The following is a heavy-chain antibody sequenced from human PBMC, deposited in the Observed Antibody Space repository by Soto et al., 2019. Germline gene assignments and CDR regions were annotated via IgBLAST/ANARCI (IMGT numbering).Heavy chain of an antibody. CDR3: ARGLNGYLHYFDY. Sequence: QVKLVQSGAEVKKPGASVKVSCKASGYTFTSYAMHWVRQAPGQRLEWMGWINAGNGNTKYSQKFQGRVTITRDTSASTAYMELSSLRSEDTAVYYCARGLNGYLHYFDYWGQGTPVTVSS. CDR1: GYTFTSYA. V-gene: IGHV1-3*01. CDR2: INAGNGNT. J-gene: IGHJ4*02. D-gene: IGHD5-18*01.